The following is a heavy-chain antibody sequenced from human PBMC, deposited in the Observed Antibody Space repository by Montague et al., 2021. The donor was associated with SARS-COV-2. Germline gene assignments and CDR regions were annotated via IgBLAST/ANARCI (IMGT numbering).Heavy chain of an antibody. CDR3: ARDTRIAMLVVVTRYGLDV. Sequence: SETLSLTCTVFGGSISSSSYYWGWIRQPPGKGLEWIGSIYYTGXTXYXXXXKXRVTISVDTSKNQFSLKLSSVTAADTAVYYCARDTRIAMLVVVTRYGLDVWGQGTTVTASS. CDR1: GGSISSSSYY. V-gene: IGHV4-39*07. CDR2: IYYTGXT. J-gene: IGHJ6*02. D-gene: IGHD3-22*01.